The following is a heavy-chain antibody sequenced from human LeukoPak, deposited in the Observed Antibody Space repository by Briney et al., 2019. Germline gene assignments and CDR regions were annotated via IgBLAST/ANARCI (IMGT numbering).Heavy chain of an antibody. V-gene: IGHV1-58*02. CDR1: GFTVTSSA. D-gene: IGHD1-26*01. Sequence: SVKVSCKASGFTVTSSAMQWVRQARGQRLEWIGWIVVGSGNTNYAQTFQERVTITRDTSTRKAYMQLSRLRSPAPAVYYCAAGVGATLVEDNCFDPWGQGTLVTVSS. J-gene: IGHJ5*02. CDR3: AAGVGATLVEDNCFDP. CDR2: IVVGSGNT.